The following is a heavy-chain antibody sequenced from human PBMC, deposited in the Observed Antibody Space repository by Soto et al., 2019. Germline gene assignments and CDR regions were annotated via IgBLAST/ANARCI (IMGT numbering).Heavy chain of an antibody. Sequence: PSETLSLTCTVSGGSISSGGYYWSWMRQHPGKGLEWIGYIYYSGSTYYNPSLKSRVTISVDTSNNQFSLKLSSVTAADTAVYYGARSRGPGTSPHDFQPWGQGTLVTVSS. V-gene: IGHV4-31*03. CDR1: GGSISSGGYY. CDR3: ARSRGPGTSPHDFQP. D-gene: IGHD3-10*01. J-gene: IGHJ1*01. CDR2: IYYSGST.